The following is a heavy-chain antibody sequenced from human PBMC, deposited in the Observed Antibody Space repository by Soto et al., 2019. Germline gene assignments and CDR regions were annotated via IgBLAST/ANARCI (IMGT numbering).Heavy chain of an antibody. CDR3: ARESGSSTSCYSNWFDP. CDR1: GYTFTSYA. Sequence: GASVKVSCKASGYTFTSYAMHWVRQAPGQRLEWMGWINAGNGNTKYSQKFQGRVTITRDTSASTAYMELSSLGSEDTAVYYCARESGSSTSCYSNWFDPWGKGTLVTVAS. CDR2: INAGNGNT. J-gene: IGHJ5*02. D-gene: IGHD2-2*01. V-gene: IGHV1-3*01.